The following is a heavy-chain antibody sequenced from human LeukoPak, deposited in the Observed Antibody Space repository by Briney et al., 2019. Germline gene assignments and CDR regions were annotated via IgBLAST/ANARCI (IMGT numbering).Heavy chain of an antibody. CDR2: IYYSGST. D-gene: IGHD4-17*01. V-gene: IGHV4-59*01. J-gene: IGHJ4*02. CDR3: ARETTVTIGRIADY. Sequence: PSETLSLTCTVSGGSISSYYWSWIRQPPGKGLEWIGYIYYSGSTNYNPSLKSRVTISVDTSKNQFSLKLSSVTAADTAVYYCARETTVTIGRIADYWGQGTLVTVSS. CDR1: GGSISSYY.